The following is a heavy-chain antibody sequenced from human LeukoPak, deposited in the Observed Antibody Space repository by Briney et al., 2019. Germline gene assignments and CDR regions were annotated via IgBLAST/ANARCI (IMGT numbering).Heavy chain of an antibody. Sequence: GRSLRLSRAASGFSFSTYAMHWVRQAPGKGLEWVAVISYDGSDKYYADSVKGRFTISRDNSKDTLSLQMNSLRADDTALYYCARDRCTSTSWSRYSYYYVLDVWGQGTTVTVSS. V-gene: IGHV3-30*04. CDR3: ARDRCTSTSWSRYSYYYVLDV. D-gene: IGHD2-2*01. CDR1: GFSFSTYA. J-gene: IGHJ6*02. CDR2: ISYDGSDK.